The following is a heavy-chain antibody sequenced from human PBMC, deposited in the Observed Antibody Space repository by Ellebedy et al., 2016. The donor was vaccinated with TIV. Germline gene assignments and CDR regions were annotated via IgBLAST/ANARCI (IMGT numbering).Heavy chain of an antibody. CDR3: ARATSNIAAAGTKDAFDI. D-gene: IGHD6-13*01. J-gene: IGHJ3*02. V-gene: IGHV4-59*12. CDR2: IYYSGST. Sequence: GSLRLSXTVSGGSISSYYWSWIRQPPGKGLEWIGYIYYSGSTNYNPSLKSRVTISVDTSKNQFSLKLSSVTAADTAVYYCARATSNIAAAGTKDAFDIWGQGTMVTVSS. CDR1: GGSISSYY.